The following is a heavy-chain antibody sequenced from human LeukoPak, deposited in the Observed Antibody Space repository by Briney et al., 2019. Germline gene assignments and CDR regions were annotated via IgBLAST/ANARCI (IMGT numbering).Heavy chain of an antibody. J-gene: IGHJ6*02. CDR1: GFTFSNNG. V-gene: IGHV3-23*01. CDR3: AKGGMVREYYYYYGMDV. CDR2: ISGSGGST. D-gene: IGHD3-10*01. Sequence: GGSLRLSCAASGFTFSNNGMHWVRQAPGKGLEWVSAISGSGGSTYYADSVKGRFTISRDNSKNTLYLQMNSLRAEDTAVYYCAKGGMVREYYYYYGMDVWGQGTTVTVSS.